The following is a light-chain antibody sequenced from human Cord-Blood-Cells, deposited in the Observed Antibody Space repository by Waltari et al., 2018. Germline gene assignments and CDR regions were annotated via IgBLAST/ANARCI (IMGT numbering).Light chain of an antibody. Sequence: QSVLTPPPSVSGAPGQRVTISCTGSSSNIGAGYDVPRYQQLPGTAPKRHIYGNRKQPSGVPDRFSGSKSGTSASLAITGLEAEDEADYYCQSYDSSLGGSRVFGGGTKLTVL. J-gene: IGLJ2*01. CDR2: GNR. CDR1: SSNIGAGYD. CDR3: QSYDSSLGGSRV. V-gene: IGLV1-40*01.